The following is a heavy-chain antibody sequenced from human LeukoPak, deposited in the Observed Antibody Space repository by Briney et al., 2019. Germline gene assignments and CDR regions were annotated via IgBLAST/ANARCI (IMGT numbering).Heavy chain of an antibody. CDR1: GYSFNTYW. Sequence: GESLKISCKGSGYSFNTYWIGWVRQMPGKGLEWMGIIYPGDSDTRYSPSFQGQVTISADKSISTAYLQWSSLKASDTAMYYCARQKEGYGVADAFDIWGQGTMVTVSS. D-gene: IGHD3-10*01. CDR2: IYPGDSDT. J-gene: IGHJ3*02. CDR3: ARQKEGYGVADAFDI. V-gene: IGHV5-51*01.